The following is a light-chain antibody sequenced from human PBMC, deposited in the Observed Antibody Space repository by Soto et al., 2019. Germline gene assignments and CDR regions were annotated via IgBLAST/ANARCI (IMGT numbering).Light chain of an antibody. CDR2: DND. Sequence: QSVLTQPPSVSAAPGQKVTISCSGSSSNIGHNYVCWYQQFPGTAPKLLIYDNDKRPSGIPDRFSGSKSGTSATLDITGLQTGDEADYYCGTWDSSLSVGVFGGRTKLTVL. J-gene: IGLJ2*01. CDR3: GTWDSSLSVGV. CDR1: SSNIGHNY. V-gene: IGLV1-51*01.